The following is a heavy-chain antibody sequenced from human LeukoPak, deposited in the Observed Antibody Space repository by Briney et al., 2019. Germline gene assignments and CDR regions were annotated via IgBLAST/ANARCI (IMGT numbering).Heavy chain of an antibody. J-gene: IGHJ6*04. D-gene: IGHD3-9*01. CDR2: ISSSGSTI. CDR1: GFTFSSYE. Sequence: GGSLRLSCAASGFTFSSYEMNWVRQAPGKGLEWVSYISSSGSTIYYADSVKGRFTISRDNAKNSLYLQMNSLRAEDTAVYYCARASRYYGILTGYLPVSGVDVWGKGTTVTVSS. V-gene: IGHV3-48*03. CDR3: ARASRYYGILTGYLPVSGVDV.